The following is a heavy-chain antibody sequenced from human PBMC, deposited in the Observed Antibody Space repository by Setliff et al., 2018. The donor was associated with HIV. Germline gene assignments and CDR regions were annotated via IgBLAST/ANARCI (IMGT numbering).Heavy chain of an antibody. CDR3: ASCEGIQKWPFDY. V-gene: IGHV1-69*13. CDR1: GGTVSRLT. Sequence: SVKVSCKASGGTVSRLTFGWVRQVPGQGLEWMGGLIAMYGTANYAQKFQGRVTMTADDSTNTAYMELSSLRSEDTAMYFCASCEGIQKWPFDYWGQGTLVSVSS. D-gene: IGHD6-13*01. J-gene: IGHJ4*02. CDR2: LIAMYGTA.